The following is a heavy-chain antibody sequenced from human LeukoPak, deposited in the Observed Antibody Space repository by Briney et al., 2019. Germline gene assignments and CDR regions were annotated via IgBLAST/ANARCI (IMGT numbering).Heavy chain of an antibody. CDR2: INPNSGGT. V-gene: IGHV1-2*02. Sequence: ASVKVSCKASGYTFTGYYMHWVRQAPGQGLEWMGWINPNSGGTNYAQRFQGRVTMTRDTSISTAYMELSRLRSDDTAVYYCARALGRYCSGGSCYPDYWGQGTLVTVSS. CDR3: ARALGRYCSGGSCYPDY. D-gene: IGHD2-15*01. CDR1: GYTFTGYY. J-gene: IGHJ4*02.